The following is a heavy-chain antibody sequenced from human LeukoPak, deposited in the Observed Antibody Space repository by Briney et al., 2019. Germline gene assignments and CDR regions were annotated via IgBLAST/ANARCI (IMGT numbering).Heavy chain of an antibody. CDR3: ARTLYYDSSGYYRY. CDR1: GASISSYY. V-gene: IGHV4-59*08. J-gene: IGHJ4*02. CDR2: VYYSGST. Sequence: SETLSLTCTVSGASISSYYWSWIRQPPGKGLEWIGYVYYSGSTNYNPSLRGRATMSVDTSKNQFSLKLSSVTAADTAVYYCARTLYYDSSGYYRYWGQGTLVTVSS. D-gene: IGHD3-22*01.